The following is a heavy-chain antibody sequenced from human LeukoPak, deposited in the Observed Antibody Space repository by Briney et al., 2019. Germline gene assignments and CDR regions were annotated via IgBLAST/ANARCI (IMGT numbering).Heavy chain of an antibody. V-gene: IGHV4-59*12. Sequence: PSETLSLTCTVSGGSISSYYWSWIRQPPGKGLEWIGYIYYSGSTNYNPSLKSRVTISVDTSKNQFSLKLSSVTAADTAVYYCARGGPPYSSSWRGLGYYFDYWGQGTLVTVSS. D-gene: IGHD6-13*01. CDR3: ARGGPPYSSSWRGLGYYFDY. J-gene: IGHJ4*02. CDR1: GGSISSYY. CDR2: IYYSGST.